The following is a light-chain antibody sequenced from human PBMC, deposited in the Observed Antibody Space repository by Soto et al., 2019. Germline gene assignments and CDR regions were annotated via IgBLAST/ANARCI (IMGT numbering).Light chain of an antibody. CDR2: EGS. CDR3: QQYNTYSRT. V-gene: IGKV1-5*03. CDR1: QSISRW. J-gene: IGKJ1*01. Sequence: DIQMTQSPSTLSASIGDRVTITCPASQSISRWLAWYRQKPGEAPKLLIYEGSILERGVPSRFSGSGSGTEFTLTISSLQPDDFATFYCQQYNTYSRTFGQGTRVEV.